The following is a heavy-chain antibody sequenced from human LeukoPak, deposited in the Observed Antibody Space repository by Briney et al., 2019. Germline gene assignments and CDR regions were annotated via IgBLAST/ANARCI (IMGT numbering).Heavy chain of an antibody. CDR1: GFTLSSYA. CDR2: ISGRDGST. V-gene: IGHV3-23*01. CDR3: AKARHSSTSPTFQH. D-gene: IGHD2-2*01. Sequence: GGSLRLSCAASGFTLSSYAMSWVRQAPGKGLEWVSLISGRDGSTYYADSVKGRFTISRDNSKNTLYLQMNSLRAEDTAVYYCAKARHSSTSPTFQHWGQGTLVTVSS. J-gene: IGHJ1*01.